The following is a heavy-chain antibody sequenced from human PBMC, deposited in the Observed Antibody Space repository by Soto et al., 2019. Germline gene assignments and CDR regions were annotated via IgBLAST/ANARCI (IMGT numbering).Heavy chain of an antibody. V-gene: IGHV3-23*01. CDR2: ISGSGGST. Sequence: EVQLLESGGGLVQPGGSLRLSCAASGFTFSSYAMSWVRQAPGKGLEWVSAISGSGGSTYYADSVKGRFTISRDNSKNTMYLQMNSLRAEDTAVYYCAKPGSSSSSVDYWGQGTLVTVSS. J-gene: IGHJ4*02. D-gene: IGHD6-6*01. CDR3: AKPGSSSSSVDY. CDR1: GFTFSSYA.